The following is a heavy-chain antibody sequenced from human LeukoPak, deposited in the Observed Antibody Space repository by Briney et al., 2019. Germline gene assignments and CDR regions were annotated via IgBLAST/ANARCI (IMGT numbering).Heavy chain of an antibody. CDR2: ISYDGSNE. V-gene: IGHV3-30*04. D-gene: IGHD2-2*01. J-gene: IGHJ4*02. CDR3: ARDKGPSYLSSFDY. CDR1: GFTFSSYV. Sequence: GRSLRLSCAASGFTFSSYVMHWVRQAPGKGLEWVAIISYDGSNEYYADSAKGRFTISRDNSKNTLYLQMNSLRAADTAVYYCARDKGPSYLSSFDYWGQGTLVTVSS.